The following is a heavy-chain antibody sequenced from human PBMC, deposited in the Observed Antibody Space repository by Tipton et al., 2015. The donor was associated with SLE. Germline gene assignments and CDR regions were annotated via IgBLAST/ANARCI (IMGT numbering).Heavy chain of an antibody. Sequence: SLRLSCAASGFTFSNYAMSWVRQAPGKGLEWVSAITGSGDRTYYIDSVKGRFTISRDNSKNSLYLQMNSLRAEDTAVYYCARSEGGYSYGRDWGQGALVTVSS. CDR2: ITGSGDRT. V-gene: IGHV3-23*01. D-gene: IGHD5-18*01. CDR3: ARSEGGYSYGRD. J-gene: IGHJ4*02. CDR1: GFTFSNYA.